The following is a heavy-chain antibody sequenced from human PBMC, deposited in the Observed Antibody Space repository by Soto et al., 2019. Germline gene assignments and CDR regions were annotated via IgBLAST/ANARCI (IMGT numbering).Heavy chain of an antibody. D-gene: IGHD1-7*01. J-gene: IGHJ4*02. CDR2: IIPIFGTA. Sequence: ASVKVSCKASRGTFSRHAIRWGRQAPGQGLEWMGGIIPIFGTANYAQKFQGRVTITADESTSTAYMELSSLRSEDTAVYYCARGADWNYNEYDYWGQGTLVTVSS. CDR1: RGTFSRHA. V-gene: IGHV1-69*13. CDR3: ARGADWNYNEYDY.